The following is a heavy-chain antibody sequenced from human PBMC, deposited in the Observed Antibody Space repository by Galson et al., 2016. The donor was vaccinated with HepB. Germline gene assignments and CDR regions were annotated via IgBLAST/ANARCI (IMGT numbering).Heavy chain of an antibody. D-gene: IGHD3-3*01. V-gene: IGHV3-30*04. Sequence: SLRLSCAAPGFTLSSHAMHWVRQAPGKGLEWVAGISYDGNNKYEGDSVKGRFTMSRDNSKNTVHLQMNSLRAEDTAVYYCARDVGDWSGYYLVFAFGVWGQGTMVTVSS. CDR2: ISYDGNNK. CDR1: GFTLSSHA. J-gene: IGHJ3*01. CDR3: ARDVGDWSGYYLVFAFGV.